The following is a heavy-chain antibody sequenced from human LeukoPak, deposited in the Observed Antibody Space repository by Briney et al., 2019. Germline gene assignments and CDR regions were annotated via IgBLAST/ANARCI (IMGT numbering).Heavy chain of an antibody. D-gene: IGHD3-9*01. CDR1: GFTFSSYG. J-gene: IGHJ4*02. CDR3: AKEDYDILTGSAFGY. V-gene: IGHV3-30*02. Sequence: VGSLRLSCAASGFTFSSYGMHWVRQAPGKGLEWVAFIRYDGSNKYYADSVKGRFTISRDNSKNTLYLQMNSLRAEDTAVYYCAKEDYDILTGSAFGYWGQGTLVTVSS. CDR2: IRYDGSNK.